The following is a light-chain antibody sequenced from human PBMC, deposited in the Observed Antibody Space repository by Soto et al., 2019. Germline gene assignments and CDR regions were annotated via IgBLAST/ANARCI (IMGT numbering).Light chain of an antibody. CDR2: GAS. CDR3: HEYNTWPWT. Sequence: EIVLTQSPGTLSLSPGERATLSCRASQSVSSTYLAWYQQKPGQAPRVLIYGASTRAAGIPARFSGSGSGTEFILTISSLQSEDFAVYYCHEYNTWPWTFGQGTRWIS. J-gene: IGKJ1*01. CDR1: QSVSSTY. V-gene: IGKV3-15*01.